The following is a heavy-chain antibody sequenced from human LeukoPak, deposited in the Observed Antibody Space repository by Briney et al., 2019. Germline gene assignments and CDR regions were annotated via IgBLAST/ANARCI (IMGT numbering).Heavy chain of an antibody. CDR1: GYTFTGYY. Sequence: GASVKVSCKASGYTFTGYYMHWVRQAPGQGLEWMGWINPNSGGTNYAQKFQGRVTMTRDTSISTAYMELSRLSSDDTAVYYCHRGYDYVWGCPQDAFDIWGQGTMVTVSS. V-gene: IGHV1-2*02. J-gene: IGHJ3*02. CDR2: INPNSGGT. CDR3: HRGYDYVWGCPQDAFDI. D-gene: IGHD3-16*01.